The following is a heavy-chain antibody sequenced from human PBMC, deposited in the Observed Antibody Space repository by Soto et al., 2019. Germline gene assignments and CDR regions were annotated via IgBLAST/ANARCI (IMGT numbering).Heavy chain of an antibody. CDR1: EFTFSDYV. V-gene: IGHV3-23*01. CDR2: IAERDGRT. D-gene: IGHD7-27*01. J-gene: IGHJ4*02. CDR3: ARRASNWGFFDY. Sequence: PXGSLVLSCVASEFTFSDYVMNWVRQAPGKGLEWVSSIAERDGRTFYADSVKGRFTISRDNSKNTLYLEMNSLRAEDTALYYCARRASNWGFFDYWGQGALVTVSS.